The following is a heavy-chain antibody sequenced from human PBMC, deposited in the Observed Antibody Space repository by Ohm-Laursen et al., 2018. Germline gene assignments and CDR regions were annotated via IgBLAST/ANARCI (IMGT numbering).Heavy chain of an antibody. Sequence: SLRLSCSASGFTFSNAWMSWVRQAPGKGLEWVGRIKSKTDGGTTDYAAPVNGRFTISRDDSKNTLYLQMNSLKTEDTAVYYCTAPYQWLVPYYYYGMDVWGQGTTVTVSS. CDR2: IKSKTDGGTT. CDR3: TAPYQWLVPYYYYGMDV. V-gene: IGHV3-15*01. D-gene: IGHD6-19*01. CDR1: GFTFSNAW. J-gene: IGHJ6*02.